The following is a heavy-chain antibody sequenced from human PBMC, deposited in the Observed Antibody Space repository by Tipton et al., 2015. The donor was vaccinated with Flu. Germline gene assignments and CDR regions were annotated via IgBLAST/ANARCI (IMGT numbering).Heavy chain of an antibody. Sequence: TLSLTCTVSGGSSGSYFWNWIRQSPGRGLEWIAYIHNSGSTTYNPSLKSRVTISIDTSKNQFSLKLFSVTAADTAVYYCARYDYYGSGTIGSWGQGTLVTVSS. J-gene: IGHJ4*02. V-gene: IGHV4-59*01. CDR1: GGSSGSYF. CDR2: IHNSGST. D-gene: IGHD3-10*01. CDR3: ARYDYYGSGTIGS.